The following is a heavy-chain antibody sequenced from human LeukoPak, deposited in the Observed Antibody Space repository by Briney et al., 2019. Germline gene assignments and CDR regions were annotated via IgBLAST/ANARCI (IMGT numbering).Heavy chain of an antibody. D-gene: IGHD1-26*01. CDR1: GFTFSTYA. Sequence: GGTLRLSCATSGFTFSTYAMNWVRQAPGKGLEWVSVISVSGGSTYYADSVKGRFTISRDNAKNSLYLQMNSLRAEDTAVYYCARGVGSDYWGQGTLVTVSS. V-gene: IGHV3-23*01. CDR3: ARGVGSDY. CDR2: ISVSGGST. J-gene: IGHJ4*02.